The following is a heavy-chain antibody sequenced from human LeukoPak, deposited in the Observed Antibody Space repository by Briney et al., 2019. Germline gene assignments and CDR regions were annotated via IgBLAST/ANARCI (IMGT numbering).Heavy chain of an antibody. Sequence: SETLSLTCTVSGGSISSYYWSWIRQPPGKGLEWIGYIYYSGSTNYNPSLKSRVTISVDTSKNQFSLKLSSVTAADTAVYYCARDGWELLSRRYGMNVWGQGTLVTVSS. CDR1: GGSISSYY. CDR3: ARDGWELLSRRYGMNV. D-gene: IGHD1-26*01. V-gene: IGHV4-59*01. J-gene: IGHJ4*02. CDR2: IYYSGST.